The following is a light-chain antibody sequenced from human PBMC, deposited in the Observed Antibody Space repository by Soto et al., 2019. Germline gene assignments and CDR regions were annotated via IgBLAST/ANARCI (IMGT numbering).Light chain of an antibody. V-gene: IGKV1-33*01. CDR2: TAS. J-gene: IGKJ3*01. CDR3: QQYKNYLT. Sequence: DIQMTQSPSSLSASVGDRATITCQASQDIINYVNWYQQKPGKAPKLLIYTASNLESGVPSRFSGSGSGTEFTLTISSLQPDDFATYYCQQYKNYLTFGPGTKVDIK. CDR1: QDIINY.